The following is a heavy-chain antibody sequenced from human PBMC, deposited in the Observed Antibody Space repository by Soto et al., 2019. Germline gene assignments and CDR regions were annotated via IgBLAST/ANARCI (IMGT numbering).Heavy chain of an antibody. CDR2: ISSNGGSI. Sequence: EVQLVESGGSLVQPGGSLRLSCAASGFTFSSYAMHWVRQAPGKGLEYVSAISSNGGSIYYGNSVKGRFTISRDNSKNPLYLQMGSLRAEDMAVYYCARLHNSHYALDVWGQGTTVTVSS. J-gene: IGHJ6*02. D-gene: IGHD1-1*01. CDR1: GFTFSSYA. CDR3: ARLHNSHYALDV. V-gene: IGHV3-64*01.